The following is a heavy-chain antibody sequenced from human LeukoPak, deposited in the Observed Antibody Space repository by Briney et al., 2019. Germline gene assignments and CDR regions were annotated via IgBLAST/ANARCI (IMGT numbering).Heavy chain of an antibody. D-gene: IGHD7-27*01. J-gene: IGHJ4*02. CDR3: ARGVANWGSFDY. Sequence: PGGSLRLSCAASGFTFSSYSMNWVRQAPGKGLEWVSSISSSSSYIYYADSVKGRFTISRDNAKNSLYLQMNSLRAEDTAVYYCARGVANWGSFDYWGQGTLVTVSS. CDR1: GFTFSSYS. V-gene: IGHV3-21*01. CDR2: ISSSSSYI.